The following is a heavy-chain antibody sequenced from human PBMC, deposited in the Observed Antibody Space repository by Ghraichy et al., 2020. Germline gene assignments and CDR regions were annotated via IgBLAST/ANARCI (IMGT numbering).Heavy chain of an antibody. D-gene: IGHD6-19*01. CDR2: INPNSGGT. CDR1: GYTFTGYY. Sequence: ASVKVSCKASGYTFTGYYMHWVRQAPGQGLEWMGWINPNSGGTNYAQKFQGRVTMTRDTSISTAYMELSRLTSDDTAVYYCARGAGYSSGWGNYWGQGTLVTVSS. CDR3: ARGAGYSSGWGNY. J-gene: IGHJ4*02. V-gene: IGHV1-2*02.